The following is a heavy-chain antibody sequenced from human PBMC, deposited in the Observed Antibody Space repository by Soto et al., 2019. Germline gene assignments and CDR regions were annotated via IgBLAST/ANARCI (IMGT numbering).Heavy chain of an antibody. Sequence: PGGSLRLSCAASGFTFSGSAMHWVRQASGKGLEWVGRIRSKANSYSTAYAASVKGRFTISRDDSKNTAYLQMNSLKTEDTAVYYCTTRGYSYGYTPRSDYWGQGTLVTVSS. V-gene: IGHV3-73*01. CDR3: TTRGYSYGYTPRSDY. D-gene: IGHD5-18*01. J-gene: IGHJ4*02. CDR2: IRSKANSYST. CDR1: GFTFSGSA.